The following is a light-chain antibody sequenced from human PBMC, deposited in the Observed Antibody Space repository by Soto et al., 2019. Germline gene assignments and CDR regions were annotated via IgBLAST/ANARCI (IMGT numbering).Light chain of an antibody. Sequence: QSALTQPASVSGSPGQSITISCTGTSSDVGGYNYVSWYQQHPGKAPKFMIYDVSNRPSGVSNRFSGSRSGNTASLTISGRQAEDEADYYCSSYTSSSTVIFGGGTKVTVL. CDR1: SSDVGGYNY. CDR2: DVS. J-gene: IGLJ2*01. CDR3: SSYTSSSTVI. V-gene: IGLV2-14*01.